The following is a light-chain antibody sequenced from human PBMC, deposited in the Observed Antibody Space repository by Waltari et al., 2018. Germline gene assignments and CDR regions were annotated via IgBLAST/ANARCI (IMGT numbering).Light chain of an antibody. J-gene: IGLJ3*02. CDR1: SSRLGNNF. CDR2: DND. Sequence: QSVLPQPPSLSAAPGQKVTIPCSGSSSRLGNNFVSWYQQFPGTVPTLLIYDNDKRPSGIPARFSASKSGTSATLGITGLQTGDEADYYCGTWDSSLSVGVFGGGTKLTVL. CDR3: GTWDSSLSVGV. V-gene: IGLV1-51*01.